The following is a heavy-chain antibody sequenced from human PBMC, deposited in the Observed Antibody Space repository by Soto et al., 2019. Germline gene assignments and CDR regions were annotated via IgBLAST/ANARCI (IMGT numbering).Heavy chain of an antibody. Sequence: QVQLVESGGGVVQPGRSLRLSCAASGFTFSSYAMHWVRQAPGKGLEWVAVISYDGSNKYYADSVKGRFTISRDNSKNTLYLKLNSLRAEDTAVYYCASDNLGYCSGGSCPLDYWGQGTLVTVSS. D-gene: IGHD2-15*01. CDR3: ASDNLGYCSGGSCPLDY. CDR1: GFTFSSYA. V-gene: IGHV3-30-3*01. J-gene: IGHJ4*02. CDR2: ISYDGSNK.